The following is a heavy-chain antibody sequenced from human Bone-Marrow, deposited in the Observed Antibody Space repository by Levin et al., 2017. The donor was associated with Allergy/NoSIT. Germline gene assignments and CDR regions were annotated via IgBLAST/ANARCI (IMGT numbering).Heavy chain of an antibody. CDR1: GYTLTELS. D-gene: IGHD6-19*01. V-gene: IGHV1-24*01. J-gene: IGHJ6*02. Sequence: ASVKVSCKVSGYTLTELSMHWVRQAPGKGLEWMGGFDPEDGETIYAQKFLGRVTMTEDTSTDTAYMELSSLRSEDTAVYYCATAYIAVAGTAHYYYGMDVWGQGTTVTVSS. CDR2: FDPEDGET. CDR3: ATAYIAVAGTAHYYYGMDV.